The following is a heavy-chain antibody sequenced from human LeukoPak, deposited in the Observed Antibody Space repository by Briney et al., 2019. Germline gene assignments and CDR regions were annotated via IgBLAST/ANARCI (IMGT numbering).Heavy chain of an antibody. D-gene: IGHD3-3*01. CDR1: GGSFSGYY. V-gene: IGHV4-34*01. Sequence: SETLSLTCAVYGGSFSGYYWSWIRQPPGKGLEWIGEINHSGSTNYNPSLKSRVTISVDTSKNQFSLKLSSVTAADTAVYYCGRRFTIFGVVRPYDAFDIWGQGTMATVSS. CDR3: GRRFTIFGVVRPYDAFDI. J-gene: IGHJ3*02. CDR2: INHSGST.